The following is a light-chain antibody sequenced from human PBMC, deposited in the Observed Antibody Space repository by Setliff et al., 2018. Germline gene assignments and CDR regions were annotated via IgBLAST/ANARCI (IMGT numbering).Light chain of an antibody. J-gene: IGLJ1*01. CDR1: SSDVGGYNF. Sequence: QSVLTQPRSGSGSPGQSVTISCTGTSSDVGGYNFVSWYQQHPGKAPQLIIFEVSRRPSGVPDRFSGSKSDNTASLTVSGLQADDEADYYCSSYAGNYHYVFGTGTKVTVL. CDR3: SSYAGNYHYV. V-gene: IGLV2-8*01. CDR2: EVS.